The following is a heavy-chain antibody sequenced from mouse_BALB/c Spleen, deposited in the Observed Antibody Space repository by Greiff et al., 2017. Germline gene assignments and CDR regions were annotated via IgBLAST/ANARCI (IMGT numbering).Heavy chain of an antibody. J-gene: IGHJ2*01. V-gene: IGHV2-9*02. D-gene: IGHD1-1*01. Sequence: LVAPSQSLSITCTVSGFSLTSYGVHWVRQPPGKGLEWLGVIWAGGSTNYNSALMSRLSISKDNSKSQVFLKMNSLQTDDTAMYYCARDRVPAGSSLDYWGQGTTLTVSS. CDR3: ARDRVPAGSSLDY. CDR1: GFSLTSYG. CDR2: IWAGGST.